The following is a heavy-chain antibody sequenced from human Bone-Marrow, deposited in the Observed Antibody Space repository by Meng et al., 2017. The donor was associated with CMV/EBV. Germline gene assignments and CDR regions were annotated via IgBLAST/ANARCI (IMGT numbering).Heavy chain of an antibody. V-gene: IGHV3-53*01. CDR1: GFTVSSNY. J-gene: IGHJ4*02. D-gene: IGHD2-2*02. CDR3: ARDGPCSSTSCYIDY. CDR2: IYSGGST. Sequence: GESLKISCAASGFTVSSNYMSWVRQAPGKGLEWVSVIYSGGSTYYADSVKGRFTISRDNSKNTLYLQMNSLRAEDTAVYYCARDGPCSSTSCYIDYWGQGTLVTVSS.